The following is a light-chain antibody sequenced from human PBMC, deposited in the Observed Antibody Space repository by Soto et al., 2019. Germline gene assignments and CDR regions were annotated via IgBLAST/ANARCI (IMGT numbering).Light chain of an antibody. Sequence: QSLLTQPASVSGSPGQSITISCTGTSSDVGSYNLVSWYQQHPGKAPKVMIYEVSKRPSGVSNRFSGSKSGNSASLTITGLQAEDEADYYCQSYDSSLSGWYVFGTGTKVTVL. CDR3: QSYDSSLSGWYV. V-gene: IGLV2-14*02. CDR2: EVS. J-gene: IGLJ1*01. CDR1: SSDVGSYNL.